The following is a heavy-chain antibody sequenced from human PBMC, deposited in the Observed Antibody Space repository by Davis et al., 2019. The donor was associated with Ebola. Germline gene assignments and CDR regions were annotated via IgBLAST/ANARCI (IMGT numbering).Heavy chain of an antibody. CDR1: GFTFSSYS. J-gene: IGHJ3*02. CDR2: ISSSSSYI. CDR3: APYSSGWYEAFDI. Sequence: GGSLRLSCAASGFTFSSYSMNWVRQAPGKGLEWVSSISSSSSYIYYADSVKGRFTISRDNAKNSLYLQMNSLRAEDTAVYYCAPYSSGWYEAFDIWGQGTMVTVSS. D-gene: IGHD6-19*01. V-gene: IGHV3-21*01.